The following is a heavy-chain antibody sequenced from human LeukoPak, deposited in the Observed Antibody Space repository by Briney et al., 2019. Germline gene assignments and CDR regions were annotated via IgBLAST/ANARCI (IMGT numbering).Heavy chain of an antibody. CDR2: IFPGDSDT. V-gene: IGHV5-51*01. D-gene: IGHD1/OR15-1a*01. Sequence: GESLKISCKGSEYSFTNYLIGWVRQMPRKGLEWIGIIFPGDSDTTYSPSLQGQVTISADKSINTAYLQWSSLRASDTAMYYCATSESQTKFDYWGQGTLVTVSS. J-gene: IGHJ4*02. CDR1: EYSFTNYL. CDR3: ATSESQTKFDY.